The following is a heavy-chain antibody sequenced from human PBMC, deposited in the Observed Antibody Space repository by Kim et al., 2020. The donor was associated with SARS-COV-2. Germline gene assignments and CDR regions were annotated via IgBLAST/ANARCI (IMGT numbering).Heavy chain of an antibody. CDR2: INHSGST. V-gene: IGHV4-34*01. J-gene: IGHJ4*02. D-gene: IGHD3-3*01. CDR3: ARRPRSGYYMVGSGGFDY. CDR1: GGSFSGYY. Sequence: SETLSLTCAVYGGSFSGYYWSWIRQPPGKGLEWIGEINHSGSTNYNPSLKSRVTISVDTSKNQFSLKLSSVTAADTAVYYCARRPRSGYYMVGSGGFDYWGQGTLVTVSS.